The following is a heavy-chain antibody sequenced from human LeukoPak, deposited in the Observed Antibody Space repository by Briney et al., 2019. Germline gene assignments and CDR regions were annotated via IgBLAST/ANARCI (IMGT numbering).Heavy chain of an antibody. J-gene: IGHJ4*02. D-gene: IGHD2-21*02. V-gene: IGHV3-33*01. CDR2: IWYDGSNK. CDR1: GFTFSSYG. Sequence: PEGSLRLSCAASGFTFSSYGMHWVRQAPGKGLEWVAVIWYDGSNKYYADSVKGRFTISRDNSKNTLYLQMNSLRAEDTAVYYCARVDYRYCGGDCYLDYWGQGTLVTVSS. CDR3: ARVDYRYCGGDCYLDY.